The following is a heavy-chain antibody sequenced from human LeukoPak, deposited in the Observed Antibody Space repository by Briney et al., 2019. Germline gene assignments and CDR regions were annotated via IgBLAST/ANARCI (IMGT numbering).Heavy chain of an antibody. CDR1: GGTFSSAA. Sequence: SVKDSCKASGGTFSSAAISWVRQAPGQGLEWMGGIIPIFGTANYAQKFQGRVTITADESTSTAYMELSSLRSEDTAVYYCARLTPNSIYADYGYWGQGTLVTVSA. D-gene: IGHD4-17*01. CDR3: ARLTPNSIYADYGY. J-gene: IGHJ4*02. V-gene: IGHV1-69*13. CDR2: IIPIFGTA.